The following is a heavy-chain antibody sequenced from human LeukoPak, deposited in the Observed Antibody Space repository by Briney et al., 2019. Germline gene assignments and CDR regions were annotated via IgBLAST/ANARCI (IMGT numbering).Heavy chain of an antibody. J-gene: IGHJ2*01. CDR1: GGSISSSSW. Sequence: SGTLSLTCAVSGGSISSSSWWSWVRQPPGKGLEWIGEIYHSGSTNYNPSLKSRVTISVDKSKNQFSLKLSSVTAADTAVYYCARDRWGYYGSGSYYAVWYFDLWGRGTLVTVSS. V-gene: IGHV4-4*02. CDR2: IYHSGST. CDR3: ARDRWGYYGSGSYYAVWYFDL. D-gene: IGHD3-10*01.